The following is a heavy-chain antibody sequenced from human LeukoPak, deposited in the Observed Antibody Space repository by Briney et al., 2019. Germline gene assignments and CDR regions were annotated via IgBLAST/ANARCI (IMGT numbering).Heavy chain of an antibody. J-gene: IGHJ6*03. CDR2: ISGSSSTI. V-gene: IGHV3-48*04. D-gene: IGHD2-15*01. CDR1: GFTFSSYS. Sequence: GGSLRLSCAASGFTFSSYSMNWVRQAPGKGLEWLSYISGSSSTIYYADSVKGRFTISRDNAKNSLYLQMDSLRAEDTAVYYSARESLRYCSGSTCYYFYMDFWGKGTTVTVSS. CDR3: ARESLRYCSGSTCYYFYMDF.